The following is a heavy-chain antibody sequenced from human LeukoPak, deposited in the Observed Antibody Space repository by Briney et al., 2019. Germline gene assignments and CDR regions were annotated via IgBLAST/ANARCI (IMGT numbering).Heavy chain of an antibody. V-gene: IGHV4-39*02. J-gene: IGHJ5*02. CDR2: IYYSGST. CDR3: ARESSIVGGT. D-gene: IGHD1-26*01. Sequence: SETLSLTCTVSGGSISSSSYHWGWIRQPPGKGLEWIGSIYYSGSTYYNPSLKSRVTISVDTSKNQFSLKLSSVTAADTAVYYCARESSIVGGTWGQGTLVTVSS. CDR1: GGSISSSSYH.